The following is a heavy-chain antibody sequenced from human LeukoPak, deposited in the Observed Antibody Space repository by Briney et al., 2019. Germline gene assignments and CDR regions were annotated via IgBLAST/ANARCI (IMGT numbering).Heavy chain of an antibody. CDR1: GFSFSSYW. V-gene: IGHV3-74*01. Sequence: GGSLRLSCAASGFSFSSYWMHWVRQAPGKGPVWVSLISNDESTIIYADSVKGRFTISRDNAKNTLYLQMNSLRAEDTAVYYCARDRVRYSGSYEGYWGQGTLVTVSS. CDR2: ISNDESTI. CDR3: ARDRVRYSGSYEGY. J-gene: IGHJ4*02. D-gene: IGHD1-26*01.